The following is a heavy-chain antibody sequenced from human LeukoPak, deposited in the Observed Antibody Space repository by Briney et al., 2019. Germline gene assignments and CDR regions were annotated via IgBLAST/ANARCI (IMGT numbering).Heavy chain of an antibody. CDR2: IIPILGIA. Sequence: SVNVSCNAAGGTFSSYAISWVRHAPGQGIEWMGRIIPILGIANNAQKFQGRVTITADKSTSTAYMELSSLRSEDTAVYYCTREGPYSSSWYGAPIDYWGQGTLVTVSS. D-gene: IGHD6-13*01. V-gene: IGHV1-69*04. CDR1: GGTFSSYA. J-gene: IGHJ4*02. CDR3: TREGPYSSSWYGAPIDY.